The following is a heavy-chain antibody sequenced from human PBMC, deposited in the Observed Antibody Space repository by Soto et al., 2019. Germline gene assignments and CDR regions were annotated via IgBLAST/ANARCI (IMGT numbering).Heavy chain of an antibody. J-gene: IGHJ4*02. CDR1: GFPFSSYA. CDR3: ARSRGGDGYNPLHY. Sequence: QVQLVDSGGGVVQPGRSLRLSCAASGFPFSSYAIHWVRQAPGKGLEWVAFISYDGSNTYYADSVRGRFSVSRVNSNNTLDLQMNSLRAEDTAVYYCARSRGGDGYNPLHYWGQGTLVTVSS. V-gene: IGHV3-30-3*01. CDR2: ISYDGSNT. D-gene: IGHD2-21*01.